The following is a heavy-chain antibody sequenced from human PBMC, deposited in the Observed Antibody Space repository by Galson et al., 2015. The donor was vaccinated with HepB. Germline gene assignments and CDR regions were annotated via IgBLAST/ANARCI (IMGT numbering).Heavy chain of an antibody. D-gene: IGHD5-12*01. CDR1: GYSLTGYW. CDR2: VYPGISDT. CDR3: ASGYTPYYNGLDV. V-gene: IGHV5-51*03. J-gene: IGHJ6*02. Sequence: QSGAEVKKPGESLKISCKGSGYSLTGYWIGWVRQMPGKGLEWMGIVYPGISDTRYSPSFQGQVNISADKSISTAYLQWSGLRASGTAPYYCASGYTPYYNGLDVWGQGTTVTVSS.